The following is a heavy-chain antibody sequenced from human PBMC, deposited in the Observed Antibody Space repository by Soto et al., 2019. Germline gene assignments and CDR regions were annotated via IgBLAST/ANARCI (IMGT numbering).Heavy chain of an antibody. CDR1: GFTFSSYG. J-gene: IGHJ6*02. CDR3: AKDSDYYDSSGYVAYYYGMDV. Sequence: GGSLRLSCAASGFTFSSYGMHWVRQAPGKGLEWVAVISYDGSNKYYADSVKGRFTISRDNSKNTLYLQMNSLRAEDTAVYYCAKDSDYYDSSGYVAYYYGMDVWAQGTTVTVSS. CDR2: ISYDGSNK. V-gene: IGHV3-30*18. D-gene: IGHD3-22*01.